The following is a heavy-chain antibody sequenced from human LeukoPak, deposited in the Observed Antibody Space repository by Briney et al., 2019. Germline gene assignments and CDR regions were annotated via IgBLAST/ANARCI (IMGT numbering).Heavy chain of an antibody. Sequence: SETLSLTCTVSGGSISSGSYYWSWIRQPAGKGLEWIGRIYTSGSTNYSPSLKSRVTISVDTSKNQFSLKLSSVTAADTAVYYCARVGEWLIFDYWGQGTLVTVSS. V-gene: IGHV4-61*02. CDR2: IYTSGST. J-gene: IGHJ4*02. D-gene: IGHD6-19*01. CDR1: GGSISSGSYY. CDR3: ARVGEWLIFDY.